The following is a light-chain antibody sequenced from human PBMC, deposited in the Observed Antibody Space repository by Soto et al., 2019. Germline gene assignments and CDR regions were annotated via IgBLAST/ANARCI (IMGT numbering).Light chain of an antibody. CDR3: QQYGSSPPT. Sequence: EIVLTQSPGTLSLSPGERATLSCRASQSVSSTYFAWYQQKPGQALRLLIYGAASRATGIPDRFSGSGSGTEFTLTISRLEPEDFALYYCQQYGSSPPTFGHGTKLEIK. CDR1: QSVSSTY. J-gene: IGKJ2*01. CDR2: GAA. V-gene: IGKV3-20*01.